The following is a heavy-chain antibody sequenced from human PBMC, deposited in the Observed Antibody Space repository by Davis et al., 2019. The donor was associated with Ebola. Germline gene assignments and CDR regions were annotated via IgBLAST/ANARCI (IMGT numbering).Heavy chain of an antibody. J-gene: IGHJ6*02. CDR1: GFTFSSYS. V-gene: IGHV3-48*02. CDR2: ISSSSTI. Sequence: GGSLRLSCAASGFTFSSYSMNWVRQAPGKGLEWVSYISSSSTIYYADSVKGRFTISRDNAKNSLYLQMNSLRDEDTAVYYCASEYGDYDYYGMDVWGQGTTVAVSS. D-gene: IGHD4-17*01. CDR3: ASEYGDYDYYGMDV.